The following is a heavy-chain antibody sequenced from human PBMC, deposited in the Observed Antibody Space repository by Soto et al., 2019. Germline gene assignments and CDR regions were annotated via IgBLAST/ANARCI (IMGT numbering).Heavy chain of an antibody. D-gene: IGHD6-19*01. CDR3: ARDVAYSSGDWFDP. CDR1: GGTFSSYA. Sequence: QVQLVQSGAEVKKPGSSVKVSCRASGGTFSSYAISWVRQALGQGLEWMGGVIPLFGTANYAQKFQGRVTITADESTSTAYMELSSLRSEDTAVYYCARDVAYSSGDWFDPWGQGTLVTVSS. CDR2: VIPLFGTA. V-gene: IGHV1-69*01. J-gene: IGHJ5*02.